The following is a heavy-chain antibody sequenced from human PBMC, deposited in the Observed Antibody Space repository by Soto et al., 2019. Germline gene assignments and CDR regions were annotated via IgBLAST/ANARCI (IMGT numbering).Heavy chain of an antibody. CDR2: ISYDGSNK. Sequence: QVQLVESGGGVVQPGRSLRLSCAASGFTFSSYAMHWVRQAPGKGLEWVAVISYDGSNKYYADSVKGRFTISRDNSKNXPYLQMNSLRAEDTAVYYCARDSDIPLRELSIQPDYWGQGTLVTVSS. CDR3: ARDSDIPLRELSIQPDY. CDR1: GFTFSSYA. D-gene: IGHD3-16*02. J-gene: IGHJ4*02. V-gene: IGHV3-30-3*01.